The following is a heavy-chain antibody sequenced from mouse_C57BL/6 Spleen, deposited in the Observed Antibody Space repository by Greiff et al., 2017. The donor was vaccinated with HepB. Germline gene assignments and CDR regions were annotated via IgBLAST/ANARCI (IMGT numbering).Heavy chain of an antibody. CDR2: IYPGDGDT. Sequence: QVQLQQSGPELVKPGASVQISCKASGYAFSSSWMNWVKQRPGKGLEWIGRIYPGDGDTNYNGKFKGKSTLTADKSSSTAYMQLSSLTSEDSAVYFCARAPPDYDGGTRFAYWGQGTLVTVSA. CDR3: ARAPPDYDGGTRFAY. J-gene: IGHJ3*01. V-gene: IGHV1-82*01. CDR1: GYAFSSSW. D-gene: IGHD2-4*01.